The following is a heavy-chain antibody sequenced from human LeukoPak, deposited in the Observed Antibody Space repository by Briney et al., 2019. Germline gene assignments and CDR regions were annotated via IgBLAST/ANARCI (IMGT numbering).Heavy chain of an antibody. J-gene: IGHJ4*02. V-gene: IGHV1-3*01. D-gene: IGHD6-19*01. CDR2: INAGNGNT. CDR3: ARERRIAVAGTLDY. CDR1: GYTFTSYA. Sequence: ASVKVSCKASGYTFTSYAMHWVRQAPGQRLEWMGWINAGNGNTKYSQKFQGRVTITRDTSASTAYMELSSLRSEDTAVYYCARERRIAVAGTLDYWGQGTLVTVSS.